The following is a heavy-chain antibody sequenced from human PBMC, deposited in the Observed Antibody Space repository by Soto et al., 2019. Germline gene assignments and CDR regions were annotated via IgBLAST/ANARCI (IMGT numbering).Heavy chain of an antibody. CDR2: ISAYNGNT. V-gene: IGHV1-18*04. J-gene: IGHJ5*02. CDR3: ARDGSSGWYAWSSWFDP. CDR1: GYTFLTYG. D-gene: IGHD6-19*01. Sequence: ASVKVSCKTPGYTFLTYGISWVRQAPGQGLEWMGWISAYNGNTNYAQKLQGRVTMTTDTSTSTAYMELRSLRSDDTAVYYCARDGSSGWYAWSSWFDPWGQGTLVTVSS.